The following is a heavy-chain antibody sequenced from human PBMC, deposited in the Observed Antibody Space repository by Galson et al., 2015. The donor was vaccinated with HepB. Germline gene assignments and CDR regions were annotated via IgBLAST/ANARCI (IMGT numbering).Heavy chain of an antibody. CDR3: AKLQPRYKSGWYSSAWGEIDS. V-gene: IGHV3-23*01. CDR2: ISPSGDMS. Sequence: SLRLSCAPSGFTFDYYAMTWVRQAPGKGLEWVSGISPSGDMSFIADSVRGRFTISRDNARKTLYLHMRSLRAEDTAVYYCAKLQPRYKSGWYSSAWGEIDSWGQGTPVTVSS. D-gene: IGHD6-19*01. J-gene: IGHJ4*02. CDR1: GFTFDYYA.